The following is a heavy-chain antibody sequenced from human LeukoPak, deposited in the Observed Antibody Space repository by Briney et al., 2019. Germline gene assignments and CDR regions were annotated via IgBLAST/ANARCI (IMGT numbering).Heavy chain of an antibody. CDR1: GGSISSYY. Sequence: SETLSLTCTVSGGSISSYYWSWIWQPAGKGLERIGRIYTSGSTNYNPSLKSRVTMSVDTSKNQFSLKLSSVTAADTAVYYCARDRRSNYYFDYWGQGTLVTVSS. V-gene: IGHV4-4*07. D-gene: IGHD4-11*01. J-gene: IGHJ4*02. CDR3: ARDRRSNYYFDY. CDR2: IYTSGST.